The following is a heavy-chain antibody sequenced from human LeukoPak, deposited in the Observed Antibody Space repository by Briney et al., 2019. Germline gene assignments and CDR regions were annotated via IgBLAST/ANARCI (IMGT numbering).Heavy chain of an antibody. J-gene: IGHJ4*02. Sequence: SETLSLTCSVSGGSISSSSYYWGWIRQPPGKGLEWIGSIYHSGSTYYNPSLKSRVTISVDTSKNQFSLKLSSVTAADTAVYYCARGIPHDFWSGYYFDYWGQGTLVTVSS. CDR2: IYHSGST. D-gene: IGHD3-3*01. V-gene: IGHV4-39*07. CDR3: ARGIPHDFWSGYYFDY. CDR1: GGSISSSSYY.